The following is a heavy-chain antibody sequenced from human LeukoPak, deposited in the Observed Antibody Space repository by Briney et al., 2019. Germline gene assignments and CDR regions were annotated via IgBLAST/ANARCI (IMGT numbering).Heavy chain of an antibody. J-gene: IGHJ4*02. V-gene: IGHV3-23*01. D-gene: IGHD3-16*02. CDR1: GFTFSSYA. CDR2: ISGSGGST. Sequence: QTGGSLRLSCAASGFTFSSYAMSWVRQAPGKGLEWVSAISGSGGSTYYADSVKGRFTISRDNSKNTLYLQMNSLRAEDTAVYYCAKDVSVDYDYVWGSYRPDYWGQGTLVTVSS. CDR3: AKDVSVDYDYVWGSYRPDY.